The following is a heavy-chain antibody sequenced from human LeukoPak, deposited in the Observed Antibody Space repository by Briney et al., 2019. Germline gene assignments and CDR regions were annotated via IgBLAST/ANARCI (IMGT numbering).Heavy chain of an antibody. J-gene: IGHJ4*02. D-gene: IGHD2-21*02. CDR2: IIPILGIA. V-gene: IGHV1-69*04. Sequence: GASVKVSCKASGGTFSSYAISWVRQAPGQGLEWMGRIIPILGIANYAQKFQGRVTITADKSTSTAYMELSSLRSEDTAVYYCASDPNAYCGGDCCPGGYFDYWGQGTLVTVSA. CDR3: ASDPNAYCGGDCCPGGYFDY. CDR1: GGTFSSYA.